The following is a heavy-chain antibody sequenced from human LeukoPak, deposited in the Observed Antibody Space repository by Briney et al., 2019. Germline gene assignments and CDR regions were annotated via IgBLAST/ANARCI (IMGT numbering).Heavy chain of an antibody. CDR3: AKDKGGTYSSSWPDY. J-gene: IGHJ4*02. V-gene: IGHV3-9*01. D-gene: IGHD6-13*01. CDR1: GFTFDDYA. CDR2: ISWNSGSI. Sequence: GGSLRLSCAASGFTFDDYAMHWVRQAPGKGLEWVSGISWNSGSIGYADSVKGRFTISRDNARNSLYLQMNSLRAEDTALYYCAKDKGGTYSSSWPDYWGQGTLVTVSS.